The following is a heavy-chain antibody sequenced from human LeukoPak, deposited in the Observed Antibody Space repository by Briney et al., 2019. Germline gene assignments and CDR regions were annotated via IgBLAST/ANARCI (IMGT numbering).Heavy chain of an antibody. J-gene: IGHJ4*02. Sequence: GGSLRLSCATSGFIFSDYWMSYLRQAPGKGLEWVANIKQDGSEKYYLDSVKGRFTISRDNAKNSLSLQMNSLRAEDTAVYYCARDGDTSGYSDWGQGTLVTVSS. D-gene: IGHD3-22*01. CDR3: ARDGDTSGYSD. V-gene: IGHV3-7*01. CDR1: GFIFSDYW. CDR2: IKQDGSEK.